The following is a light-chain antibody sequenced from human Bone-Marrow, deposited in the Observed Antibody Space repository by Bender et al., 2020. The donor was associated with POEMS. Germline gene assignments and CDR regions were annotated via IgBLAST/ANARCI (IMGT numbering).Light chain of an antibody. CDR3: QVWHSSSEHWV. CDR2: DDR. V-gene: IGLV3-21*02. CDR1: NIGSRS. Sequence: SYVLTQPPSVSVAPGQTARIACGGNNIGSRSVHWYQLRPGQAPVLVVYDDRDRPSGIPERFSGSNSGNTATLTISRVEAGDEADYYCQVWHSSSEHWVFGGGTKLTVL. J-gene: IGLJ3*02.